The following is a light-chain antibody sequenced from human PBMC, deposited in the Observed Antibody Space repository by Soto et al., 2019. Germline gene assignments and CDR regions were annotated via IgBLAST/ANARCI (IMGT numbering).Light chain of an antibody. V-gene: IGKV1-39*01. J-gene: IGKJ4*01. CDR1: QSISTY. CDR2: GAS. CDR3: QQAYRAPLT. Sequence: DIQMTQSPSSLSASVGDRVTITCRASQSISTYLNWYQQKPGKAPKVLIYGASSLQSGVSSRYSGGGSGTDFALSISSLQPEDFATYYRQQAYRAPLTFGGGTNVEIK.